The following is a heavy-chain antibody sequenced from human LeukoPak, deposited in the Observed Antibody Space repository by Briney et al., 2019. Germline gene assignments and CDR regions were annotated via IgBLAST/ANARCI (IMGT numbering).Heavy chain of an antibody. CDR1: GFTFSSYS. D-gene: IGHD1-26*01. Sequence: GGSLRLSCAASGFTFSSYSMNWARQAPGKGLEWVSYISRSSSPIYYADSVKGRFTTSRDNAKDSLYLQMNSLRDEDTAVYYCARVNWYSGTYYPDFWGQGTLVTVSS. CDR2: ISRSSSPI. J-gene: IGHJ4*02. V-gene: IGHV3-48*02. CDR3: ARVNWYSGTYYPDF.